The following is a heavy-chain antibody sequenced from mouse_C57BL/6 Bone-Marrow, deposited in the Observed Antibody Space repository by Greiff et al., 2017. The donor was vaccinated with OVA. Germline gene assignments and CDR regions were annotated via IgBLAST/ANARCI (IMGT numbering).Heavy chain of an antibody. CDR3: ARSERLRDYFDD. Sequence: VKLQESGAELVRPGASVKLSCKASGYTFTDYYISWVKQRPGQGLEWIARIYPGSGNIYYHEKFKGKATLTAEKSSSTAYMQLSSLTSDDSAVYFCARSERLRDYFDDWGQGTTLTVSS. D-gene: IGHD2-2*01. CDR2: IYPGSGNI. J-gene: IGHJ2*01. CDR1: GYTFTDYY. V-gene: IGHV1-76*01.